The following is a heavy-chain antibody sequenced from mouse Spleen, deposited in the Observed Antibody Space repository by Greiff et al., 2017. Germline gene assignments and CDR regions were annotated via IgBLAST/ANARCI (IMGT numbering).Heavy chain of an antibody. Sequence: EVMLVASGGGLVKPGGSLKLSCAASGFTFSDYGMHWVRQAPEKGLEWVAYISSGSSTIYYAATVKGRFTISRDNAKNTLFLQMTSLRSEDKAMYYCARALLRNYYAMDYWGQGTPVTVSS. CDR2: ISSGSSTI. D-gene: IGHD1-1*01. V-gene: IGHV5-17*01. J-gene: IGHJ4*01. CDR1: GFTFSDYG. CDR3: ARALLRNYYAMDY.